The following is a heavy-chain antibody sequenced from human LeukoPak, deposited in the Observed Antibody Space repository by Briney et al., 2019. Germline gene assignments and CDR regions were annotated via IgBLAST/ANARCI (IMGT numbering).Heavy chain of an antibody. CDR2: SSGSGGST. CDR3: TKVLWGLTLLSSDY. V-gene: IGHV3-23*01. J-gene: IGHJ4*02. D-gene: IGHD3-16*01. Sequence: GGSLRLYCAASGGTFDNYAMTWVRQGPGKGLEWIATSSGSGGSTYYADSVKGRFTIFRDNSKNMVFLQMSGLRAEDTALYYCTKVLWGLTLLSSDYWGQGTLVTVSS. CDR1: GGTFDNYA.